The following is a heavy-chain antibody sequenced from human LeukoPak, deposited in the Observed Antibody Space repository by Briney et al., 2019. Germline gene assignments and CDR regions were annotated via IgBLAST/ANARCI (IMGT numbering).Heavy chain of an antibody. CDR1: GASISSYY. D-gene: IGHD3-10*01. J-gene: IGHJ4*02. Sequence: SETLSLTCTVSGASISSYYWNWIRQPPGKGLEWIGSLSYSGNTYYNASLKSRVTISVDTSKNQFSLKLNSVTAADTAVYYCARLRGLVRGVIITVFDNWGQGTLVTVSS. V-gene: IGHV4-59*05. CDR3: ARLRGLVRGVIITVFDN. CDR2: LSYSGNT.